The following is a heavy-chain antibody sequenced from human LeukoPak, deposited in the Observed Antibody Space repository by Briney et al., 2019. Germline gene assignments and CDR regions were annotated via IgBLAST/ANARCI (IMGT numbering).Heavy chain of an antibody. CDR3: AREQRQGARTYYDFFCYYYMDV. CDR1: GYTFTSYY. J-gene: IGHJ6*03. Sequence: ASVKVSCKASGYTFTSYYMHWVRQAPGQGLEWMGIINPSGGSTSYAQKFQGRVTMTRDTSTSTVYMELSSLRSEDTAVYYCAREQRQGARTYYDFFCYYYMDVWGKGTTVTVSS. V-gene: IGHV1-46*01. CDR2: INPSGGST. D-gene: IGHD3-3*01.